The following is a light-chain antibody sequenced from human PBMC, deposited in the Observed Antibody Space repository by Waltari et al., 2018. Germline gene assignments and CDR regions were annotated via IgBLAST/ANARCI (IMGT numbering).Light chain of an antibody. CDR2: EAP. CDR3: QNHERLPAT. Sequence: EIVLTQSPGTLSLSPGARATLSCRASQNIGRYLVWYQQKPGQAPRLLIYEAPRRATGIPDRFSGSGSGTDFSLTISRLEPEDFAVYYCQNHERLPATFGQGTKVEIK. V-gene: IGKV3-20*01. J-gene: IGKJ1*01. CDR1: QNIGRY.